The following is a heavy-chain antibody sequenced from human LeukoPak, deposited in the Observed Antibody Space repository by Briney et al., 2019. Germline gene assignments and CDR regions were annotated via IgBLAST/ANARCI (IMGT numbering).Heavy chain of an antibody. V-gene: IGHV4-38-2*01. Sequence: SETLCLTCAVSGYSITSGYYWGWIRQPPGKGLEWIGSIYHSGSTYYNPSLKTRVTISVDTSKNQFSLKLSSVTAADTAVYYCARLYLRDHCSSTSCYGLYFDYWGQGTLVTVSS. J-gene: IGHJ4*02. CDR1: GYSITSGYY. CDR2: IYHSGST. D-gene: IGHD2-2*01. CDR3: ARLYLRDHCSSTSCYGLYFDY.